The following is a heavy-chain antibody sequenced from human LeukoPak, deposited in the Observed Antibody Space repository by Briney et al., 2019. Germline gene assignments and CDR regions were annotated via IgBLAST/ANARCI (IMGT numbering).Heavy chain of an antibody. D-gene: IGHD5-18*01. CDR2: INHSGST. V-gene: IGHV4-34*01. J-gene: IGHJ4*02. Sequence: PSETLSLTCAVYGGSFSGYYWSWIRQPPGKGLEWIGEINHSGSTNYNPSLKSRVTISVDTSKNQFSLKLSSVTAADTAVYYCAGVVDTAMVIGYWGQGTLVTVSS. CDR3: AGVVDTAMVIGY. CDR1: GGSFSGYY.